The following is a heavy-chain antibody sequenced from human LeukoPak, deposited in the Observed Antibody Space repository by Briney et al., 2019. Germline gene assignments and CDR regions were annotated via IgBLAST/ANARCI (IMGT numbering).Heavy chain of an antibody. J-gene: IGHJ2*01. D-gene: IGHD3-10*01. CDR3: ARGRPTRGDWYFDL. Sequence: GASVKVSSKAFEYTFTSYDINWVRQATGQGLECRGWMNPNSGNTGYAQKFKGRVTMTRNTSISTAYMELSSLRSEDTAVYYCARGRPTRGDWYFDLWGRGTLVTVSS. CDR1: EYTFTSYD. V-gene: IGHV1-8*01. CDR2: MNPNSGNT.